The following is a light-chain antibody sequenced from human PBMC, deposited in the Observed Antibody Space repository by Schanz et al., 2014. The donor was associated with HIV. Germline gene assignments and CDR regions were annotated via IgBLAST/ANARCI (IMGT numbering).Light chain of an antibody. CDR2: NNN. CDR3: AAWDDSLSSRSGPYV. V-gene: IGLV1-44*01. J-gene: IGLJ1*01. Sequence: QSVLTQPPSASGTPGQRVTISCSGSSSNIGSNTVNWYQQLPGTAPKVLIYNNNQRPSGVPVRFSGSKSGTSASLAISGLQSEDEADYYCAAWDDSLSSRSGPYVFGTGTKLTV. CDR1: SSNIGSNT.